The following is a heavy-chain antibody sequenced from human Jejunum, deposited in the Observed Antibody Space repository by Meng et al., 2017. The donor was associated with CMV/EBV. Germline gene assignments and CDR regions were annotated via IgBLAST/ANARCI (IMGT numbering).Heavy chain of an antibody. Sequence: QGRLTGSGAGLVKPSHPLSLSCSVAGGSNRSGTSYWGWMRQPAGKGLEWVGRIYISANTDYNPTLKSRVTISLDTAKNQFNLKLNSVTAADTAVYYCARDRRDYGDYVYDAWGQGTLVTVSS. CDR2: IYISANT. CDR1: GGSNRSGTSY. V-gene: IGHV4-61*02. CDR3: ARDRRDYGDYVYDA. D-gene: IGHD4-17*01. J-gene: IGHJ4*02.